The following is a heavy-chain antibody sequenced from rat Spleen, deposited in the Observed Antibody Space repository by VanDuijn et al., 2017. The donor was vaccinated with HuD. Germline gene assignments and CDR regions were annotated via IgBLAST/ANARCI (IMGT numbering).Heavy chain of an antibody. CDR1: GFSLTSYH. V-gene: IGHV2-32*01. D-gene: IGHD1-9*01. Sequence: QVQLKESGPGLVKPSETLSLTCTVSGFSLTSYHVSWVRQPPGKGLEWMGVIWGDGSTAYNSALKSRLSISRDTSKSQVFLKMSSLKTEDTATYYCAREYYGYTYFDYWAKESWSQSPQ. CDR3: AREYYGYTYFDY. J-gene: IGHJ2*01. CDR2: IWGDGST.